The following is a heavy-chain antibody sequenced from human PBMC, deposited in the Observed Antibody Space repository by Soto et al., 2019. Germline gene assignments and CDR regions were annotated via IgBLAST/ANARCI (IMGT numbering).Heavy chain of an antibody. CDR3: ATHRYSGSYSPYYYGMDV. V-gene: IGHV5-51*01. Sequence: GESLKISCKGSGYSFTSYWIGWVRQMPGKGLEWMGIIYPGDSDTRYSPSFQGQVTISADKSISTAYLQWSSLKASDTAMYYCATHRYSGSYSPYYYGMDVWGQGTTVTVSS. J-gene: IGHJ6*02. D-gene: IGHD1-26*01. CDR1: GYSFTSYW. CDR2: IYPGDSDT.